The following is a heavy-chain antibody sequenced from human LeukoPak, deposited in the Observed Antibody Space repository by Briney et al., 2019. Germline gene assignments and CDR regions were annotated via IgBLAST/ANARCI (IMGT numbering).Heavy chain of an antibody. CDR3: ARGMTGFKVAKIIGY. CDR1: GYTFTSYD. J-gene: IGHJ4*02. CDR2: MNPNSGNT. Sequence: ASVKVSCKASGYTFTSYDISWVRQAPGQGLEWMGWMNPNSGNTGYAQKLQGRVTMTRNTSISTAYMELGSLRSEDTAVYYCARGMTGFKVAKIIGYWGQGTLVTVSS. D-gene: IGHD5-12*01. V-gene: IGHV1-8*01.